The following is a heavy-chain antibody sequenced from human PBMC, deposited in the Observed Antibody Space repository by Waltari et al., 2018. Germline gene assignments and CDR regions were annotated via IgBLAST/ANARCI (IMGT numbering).Heavy chain of an antibody. CDR3: AKGGYYFDY. CDR2: ISGEGGST. J-gene: IGHJ4*02. V-gene: IGHV3-43*02. CDR1: GFPFDDYA. D-gene: IGHD6-25*01. Sequence: EVQLVASGGGVVQPGGSLRLSCAASGFPFDDYAMHWVRQAPGKGLEGVSLISGEGGSTYYADYDKGRFTISRDNSKNSLYLQMNSRRTEDTALYYCAKGGYYFDYWGQGTLVTVSS.